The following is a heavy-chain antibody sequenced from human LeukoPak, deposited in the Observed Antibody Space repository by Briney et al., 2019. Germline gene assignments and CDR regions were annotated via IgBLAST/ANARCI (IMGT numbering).Heavy chain of an antibody. D-gene: IGHD3-22*01. J-gene: IGHJ4*02. CDR2: IIPIFGTA. V-gene: IGHV1-69*05. Sequence: SVKVSCKASGGTFSSYAISWVRQARGQGLEWMGRIIPIFGTANYAQKFQGRVTITTDESTSTAYMELSSLRSEDTAVYYCASGYYYDNSGYYQTDYWGQGTLVTVSS. CDR1: GGTFSSYA. CDR3: ASGYYYDNSGYYQTDY.